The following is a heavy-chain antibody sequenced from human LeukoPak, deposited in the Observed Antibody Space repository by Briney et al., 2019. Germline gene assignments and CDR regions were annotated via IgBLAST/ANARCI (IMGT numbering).Heavy chain of an antibody. V-gene: IGHV3-48*03. D-gene: IGHD1-26*01. CDR2: ISSSGSTI. CDR1: GFTFSTYE. Sequence: GGSLRLSCAASGFTFSTYEMNWVRQAPAKGLEWVSYISSSGSTIYYADSVKGRFTISRDNAKNSLYLQMNSLRAEDTAVYYCARSLVGATKPSPFDYWGQGTLVTVSS. CDR3: ARSLVGATKPSPFDY. J-gene: IGHJ4*02.